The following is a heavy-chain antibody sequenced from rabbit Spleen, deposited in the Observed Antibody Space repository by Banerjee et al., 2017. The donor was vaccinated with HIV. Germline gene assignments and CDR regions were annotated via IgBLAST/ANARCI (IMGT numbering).Heavy chain of an antibody. V-gene: IGHV1S40*01. CDR1: GFTFSSSYW. D-gene: IGHD4-2*01. J-gene: IGHJ6*01. CDR3: ARVIFGSASDVDGMDL. Sequence: QSLEESGGDLVKPGASLTLTCTASGFTFSSSYWICWVRQAPGKGLEWIACIDGGSSGTTYYASWAKGRFTISKTSSTTVTLQMTSLTVADTATYFCARVIFGSASDVDGMDLWGPGTLVTVS. CDR2: IDGGSSGTT.